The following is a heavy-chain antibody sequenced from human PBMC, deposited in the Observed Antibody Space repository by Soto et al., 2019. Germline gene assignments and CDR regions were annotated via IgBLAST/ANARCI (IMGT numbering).Heavy chain of an antibody. CDR2: ISTAGHST. J-gene: IGHJ4*02. D-gene: IGHD2-15*01. V-gene: IGHV3-23*01. CDR3: AKDQEVVSAVSHLDH. Sequence: GGSLRLSCAASGFTFIDYAMSWVRQAPGKGLEWVATISTAGHSTFSADSVKGRFTISRDNSKNTLYLQMNSLRVGDTAVYYCAKDQEVVSAVSHLDHWGQGTLVTVSS. CDR1: GFTFIDYA.